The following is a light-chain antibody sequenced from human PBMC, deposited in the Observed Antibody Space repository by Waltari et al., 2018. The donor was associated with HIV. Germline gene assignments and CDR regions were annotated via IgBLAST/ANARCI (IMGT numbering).Light chain of an antibody. CDR3: ASWDDSLMGV. V-gene: IGLV1-47*01. J-gene: IGLJ2*01. Sequence: QSVLTQPPSASGTPGPRVTISCSGSSSNIGNNYVYWYQPLPGTAPKLLIYRNNQRPSGVPDRFSGFKSGTSASLAISGLRSEDEADYYCASWDDSLMGVFGGGTKVTVL. CDR2: RNN. CDR1: SSNIGNNY.